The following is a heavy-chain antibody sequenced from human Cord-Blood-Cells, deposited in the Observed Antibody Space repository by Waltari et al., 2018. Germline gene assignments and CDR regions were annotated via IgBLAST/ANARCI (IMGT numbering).Heavy chain of an antibody. CDR2: INPKSGGK. J-gene: IGHJ5*02. Sequence: QVQLVQSGAEVKKPGASVKVSCKASGYTFTGYYLHWVRQAPGQGLEWMGWINPKSGGKNYAQKFQGRVTMTRDTSISTAYMELSRLRSDDTAVYYWARGIAARPTFRFYPWGQGTLVTVSS. D-gene: IGHD6-6*01. V-gene: IGHV1-2*02. CDR3: ARGIAARPTFRFYP. CDR1: GYTFTGYY.